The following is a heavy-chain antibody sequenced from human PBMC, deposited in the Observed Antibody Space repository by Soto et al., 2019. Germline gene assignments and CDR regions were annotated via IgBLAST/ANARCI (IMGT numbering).Heavy chain of an antibody. V-gene: IGHV3-23*01. D-gene: IGHD3-10*01. CDR2: ISGSGGST. CDR1: GFTFSSYA. CDR3: ARGSTDSYPGSRIFDF. Sequence: LRLSCAASGFTFSSYAMSWVRQAPGKGLEWVSAISGSGGSTYYADSVKGRFTISRDNSKKTLYLQMNSLRVEDSALYYCARGSTDSYPGSRIFDFWGRGTLVTVSS. J-gene: IGHJ4*02.